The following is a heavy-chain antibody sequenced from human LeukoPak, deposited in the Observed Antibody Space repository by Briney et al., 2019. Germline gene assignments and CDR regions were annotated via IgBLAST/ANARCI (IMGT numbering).Heavy chain of an antibody. V-gene: IGHV3-53*01. Sequence: GGSLRLSCAASGFTVSSNYMSWVRQAPGKGLEWVSVIYSGGSTYYADSVKGRFTISRDNSKNTLYLQMNSLRAEDTAVYYCARVIRDIVVVPAAHYYYYGMDVWGQGTTVTVSS. CDR1: GFTVSSNY. J-gene: IGHJ6*02. CDR3: ARVIRDIVVVPAAHYYYYGMDV. D-gene: IGHD2-2*01. CDR2: IYSGGST.